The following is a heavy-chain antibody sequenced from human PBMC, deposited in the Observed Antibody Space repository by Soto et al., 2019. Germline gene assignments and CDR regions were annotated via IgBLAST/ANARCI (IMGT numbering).Heavy chain of an antibody. D-gene: IGHD3-10*01. V-gene: IGHV4-30-4*01. CDR2: IYYSGRT. Sequence: QVQLQESGPGLVKPSQTLSLTCTVSGGSISSGDYYWSWIRQPPGKGLEWIGYIYYSGRTYYTPSLRCRVTISVDTSKNQFSLKLSSVTAADTAVYYCASSSGSGSYYNSDYWGQGTLVTVSS. J-gene: IGHJ4*02. CDR3: ASSSGSGSYYNSDY. CDR1: GGSISSGDYY.